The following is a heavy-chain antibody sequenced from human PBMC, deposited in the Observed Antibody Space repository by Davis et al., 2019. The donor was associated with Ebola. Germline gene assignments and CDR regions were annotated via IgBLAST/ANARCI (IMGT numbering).Heavy chain of an antibody. CDR2: ISSDGSYI. J-gene: IGHJ4*02. D-gene: IGHD3-16*01. Sequence: GGSLKISCAASGFPFSSYTMNWVRQAPGKGLEWVSSISSDGSYIFYADSAKGRFSISRDNAKNSLYLQMNSLKAEDTAVYFCATSESFFDYAAYFHYWGQGTLLTVSS. V-gene: IGHV3-21*01. CDR1: GFPFSSYT. CDR3: ATSESFFDYAAYFHY.